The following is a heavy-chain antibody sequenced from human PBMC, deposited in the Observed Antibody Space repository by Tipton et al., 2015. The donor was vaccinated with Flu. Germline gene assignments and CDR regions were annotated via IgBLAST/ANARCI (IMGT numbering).Heavy chain of an antibody. CDR2: ISTSGSP. J-gene: IGHJ4*01. V-gene: IGHV4-61*02. CDR1: GGFINSGSYY. Sequence: TLSLTCTVSGGFINSGSYYWSWIRQPAGKGPEWIGRISTSGSPNYNPSLKSRVTISVDTSKNQFSLKLRSVTAADTAVYYCARRGFGSYYFDSRGHGTPVTVSS. D-gene: IGHD5-12*01. CDR3: ARRGFGSYYFDS.